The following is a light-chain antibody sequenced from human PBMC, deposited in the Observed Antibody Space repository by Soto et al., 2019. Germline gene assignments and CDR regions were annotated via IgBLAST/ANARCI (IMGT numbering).Light chain of an antibody. CDR2: AAS. V-gene: IGKV1-39*01. CDR1: QSISSY. Sequence: DIQMTQSPSSLSASVGDRVTIPCRASQSISSYLNWYQQKPGKAPKRLIYAASSLQSGVPSRFSGSGSGTEFTLTISSLQPEDFATYYCQQSYSNIRTFGQGTKLDIK. J-gene: IGKJ2*01. CDR3: QQSYSNIRT.